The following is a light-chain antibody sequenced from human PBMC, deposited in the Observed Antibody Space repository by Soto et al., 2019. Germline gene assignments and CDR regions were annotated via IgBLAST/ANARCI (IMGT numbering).Light chain of an antibody. V-gene: IGKV1-9*01. CDR3: QHLNSLPSH. CDR1: QGIANF. Sequence: QLPQSPSSLSASVGDRVTISCRASQGIANFLAWYQQKPVKAPKLLIYAPSTLQSGVPSRFSGSGSGTDMTLTISSLQPEDFETYYGQHLNSLPSHFGPGTKVDIK. J-gene: IGKJ3*01. CDR2: APS.